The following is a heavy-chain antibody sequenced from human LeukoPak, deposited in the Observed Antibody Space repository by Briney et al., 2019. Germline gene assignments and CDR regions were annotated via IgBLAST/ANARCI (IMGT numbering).Heavy chain of an antibody. CDR2: IWHDGNSK. CDR1: AYTFSSYG. D-gene: IGHD6-13*01. V-gene: IGHV3-33*01. CDR3: ARDRSSSWSHFDY. Sequence: PGGSLRLSCVASAYTFSSYGINWVRQAPGKGLVWVGVIWHDGNSKYYADFVKGRFTISRDNSKNTLYLQMNSLRVEDTAVYYCARDRSSSWSHFDYWGQGTLVTVSS. J-gene: IGHJ4*02.